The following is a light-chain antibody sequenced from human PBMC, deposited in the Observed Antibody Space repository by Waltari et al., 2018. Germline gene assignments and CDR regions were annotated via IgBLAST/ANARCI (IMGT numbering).Light chain of an antibody. CDR2: VNSDGSH. V-gene: IGLV4-69*01. Sequence: QLVLTQSPSASASLGASVKLTCTLSRGPSRNVIAWLQQQPEKGPRYLMKVNSDGSHSKGDEIPDRFSGSSSGAERYLTISSLQSEDEADYYCQTGGHGTWVFGGGTKLTVL. CDR1: RGPSRNV. J-gene: IGLJ3*02. CDR3: QTGGHGTWV.